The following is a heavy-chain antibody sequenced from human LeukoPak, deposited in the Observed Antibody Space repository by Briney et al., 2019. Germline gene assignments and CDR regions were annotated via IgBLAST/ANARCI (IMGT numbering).Heavy chain of an antibody. J-gene: IGHJ6*03. V-gene: IGHV4-39*01. D-gene: IGHD3-10*01. CDR3: ARLLGRYYYYMDV. Sequence: SETLSLTCTVSGGSISSSSYYWGWIRQPPGKGLEWIRSIYYSGSTYYNPSLESRVTISVDTSKNQFSLKLSSVTAADTAVYYCARLLGRYYYYMDVWGKGTTVTVSS. CDR1: GGSISSSSYY. CDR2: IYYSGST.